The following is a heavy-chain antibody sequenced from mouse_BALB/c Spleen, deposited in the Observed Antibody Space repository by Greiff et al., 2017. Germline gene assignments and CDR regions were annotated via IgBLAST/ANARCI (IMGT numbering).Heavy chain of an antibody. CDR3: ARRGDYVLFDY. CDR1: GYTFTDYN. Sequence: VQLQQSGPELVKPGASVKISCKASGYTFTDYNMHWVKQSHGKSLEWIGYIYPYNGGTGYNQKFKSKATLTVDNSSSTAYMELRSLTSEDSAVYFCARRGDYVLFDYWGQGTTLTVSS. J-gene: IGHJ2*01. V-gene: IGHV1S29*02. CDR2: IYPYNGGT. D-gene: IGHD2-4*01.